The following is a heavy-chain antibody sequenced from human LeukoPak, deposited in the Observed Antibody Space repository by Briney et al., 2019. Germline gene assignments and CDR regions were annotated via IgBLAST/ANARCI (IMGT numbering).Heavy chain of an antibody. V-gene: IGHV4-30-2*01. CDR1: GGSIRSGGYY. CDR3: ARGGGELGEWVDY. J-gene: IGHJ4*02. D-gene: IGHD3-10*01. CDR2: IYHSGST. Sequence: SQTLSLTCAVSGGSIRSGGYYWSWIRQPPGKGLEWIGYIYHSGSTYYNPSLKSRVTISVDRSKNQFSLKLSSVTAADTAVYYCARGGGELGEWVDYWGQGTLVTVSS.